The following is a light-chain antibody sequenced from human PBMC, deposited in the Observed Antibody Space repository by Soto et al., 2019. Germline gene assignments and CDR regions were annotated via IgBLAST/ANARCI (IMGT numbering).Light chain of an antibody. Sequence: EIVLTQSPDTLSLPPGERATLSCRASQSVSSNYVAWYQQRPGQTPRLLIYGASTRVTGLPDRFSGSGSGTDFTLTISRLEPEEFALYYCQQYGRPPMTFGQGTKLEIK. CDR1: QSVSSNY. CDR2: GAS. CDR3: QQYGRPPMT. J-gene: IGKJ2*01. V-gene: IGKV3-20*01.